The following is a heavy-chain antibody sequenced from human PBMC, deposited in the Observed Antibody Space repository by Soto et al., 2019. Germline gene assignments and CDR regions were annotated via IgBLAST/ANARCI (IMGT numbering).Heavy chain of an antibody. CDR3: AKATTPRYCSSTSCPHYFDY. CDR1: GFTFSSYA. D-gene: IGHD2-2*01. V-gene: IGHV3-23*01. Sequence: EVQLLESGGGLVQPGGSLRLSCAASGFTFSSYAMSWVRQAPGKGLEWVSVISGSGGSTYYADSVKGRFTISRDNSKNTLYLQMNSLRAADTAVYYCAKATTPRYCSSTSCPHYFDYWGQGTLVTVSS. J-gene: IGHJ4*02. CDR2: ISGSGGST.